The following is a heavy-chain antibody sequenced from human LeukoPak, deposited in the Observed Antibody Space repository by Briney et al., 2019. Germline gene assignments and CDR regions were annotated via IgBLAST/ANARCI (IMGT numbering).Heavy chain of an antibody. V-gene: IGHV4-4*07. Sequence: TSETLSLTCTVSGGSISSYYWSWIRQPAGKGLEWIGRFYTSGSTNYNPSLKSRVTISVDTSKNQFSLKLSSVTAADTAVYYCARVYYYYYMDVWGKGTTVTISS. J-gene: IGHJ6*03. CDR1: GGSISSYY. CDR3: ARVYYYYYMDV. CDR2: FYTSGST.